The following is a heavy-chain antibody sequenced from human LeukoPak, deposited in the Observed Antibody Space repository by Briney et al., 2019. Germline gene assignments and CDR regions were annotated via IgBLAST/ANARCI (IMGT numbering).Heavy chain of an antibody. CDR3: AKLLWFGSSPPAFDY. CDR2: ISGSGVST. D-gene: IGHD6-6*01. J-gene: IGHJ4*02. V-gene: IGHV3-23*01. CDR1: GFTFSSYA. Sequence: GGSLRLSCAASGFTFSSYAMSWVRQAPGKGLEWVSAISGSGVSTYYADSVKGRFTISRDNSKNTLYLQMNSLRAEDTAVYYCAKLLWFGSSPPAFDYWGQGTLVTVSS.